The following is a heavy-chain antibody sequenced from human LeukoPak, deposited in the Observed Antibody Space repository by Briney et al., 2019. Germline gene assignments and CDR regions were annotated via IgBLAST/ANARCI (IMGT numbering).Heavy chain of an antibody. J-gene: IGHJ4*02. Sequence: SETLSLTCTVSGGSISSGDYYWSWIRQPPGKGLEWIGYIYYSGSTYYNPSLKSRVTISVDTSKNQFSLKLSSVTAADTAVYYCARSYYYDSSGNLGLGRQYYFDYWGQGTLVTVSS. CDR1: GGSISSGDYY. D-gene: IGHD3-22*01. CDR3: ARSYYYDSSGNLGLGRQYYFDY. V-gene: IGHV4-30-4*02. CDR2: IYYSGST.